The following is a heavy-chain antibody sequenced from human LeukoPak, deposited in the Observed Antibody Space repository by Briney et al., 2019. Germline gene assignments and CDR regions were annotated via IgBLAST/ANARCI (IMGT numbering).Heavy chain of an antibody. J-gene: IGHJ3*02. CDR2: INPNSGGT. CDR1: GYTFTGYY. D-gene: IGHD6-19*01. CDR3: AREAWDSSGWYAFDI. Sequence: ASVKVSCKASGYTFTGYYMHWVRQAPGQGLEWMGRINPNSGGTNYAQKSQGRVTMTRDTSISTAYMELSRLRSDDTAVYYCAREAWDSSGWYAFDIWGQGTMVTVSS. V-gene: IGHV1-2*06.